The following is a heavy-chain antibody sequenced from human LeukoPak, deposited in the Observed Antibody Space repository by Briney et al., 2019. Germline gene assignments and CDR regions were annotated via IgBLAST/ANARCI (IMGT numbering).Heavy chain of an antibody. CDR2: ISGYNGNT. J-gene: IGHJ4*02. D-gene: IGHD3-22*01. CDR1: GYTFTSYG. CDR3: ARVPLDYYDPLLDY. V-gene: IGHV1-18*01. Sequence: ASVKVSCKTSGYTFTSYGISWVRQAPGQGLDWMGWISGYNGNTNYAQKLQGRVTMTTDTSTSTAYMELRSLRSDDTAVYYCARVPLDYYDPLLDYWGQGTLVTVSS.